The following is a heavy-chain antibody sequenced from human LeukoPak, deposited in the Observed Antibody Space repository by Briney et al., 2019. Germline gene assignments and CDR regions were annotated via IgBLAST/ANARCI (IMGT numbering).Heavy chain of an antibody. D-gene: IGHD4-17*01. CDR3: ARDTDYGDYEGYYYMDV. V-gene: IGHV3-21*01. Sequence: PGGSLRLSCAASGFTFSSYSMNWVRQAPGKGLEWVSSISSSSSYIYYADSVKGRFTISRDNAKNSLYLQMNSLRAEDTAVYYCARDTDYGDYEGYYYMDVWGKGTTVTISS. J-gene: IGHJ6*03. CDR1: GFTFSSYS. CDR2: ISSSSSYI.